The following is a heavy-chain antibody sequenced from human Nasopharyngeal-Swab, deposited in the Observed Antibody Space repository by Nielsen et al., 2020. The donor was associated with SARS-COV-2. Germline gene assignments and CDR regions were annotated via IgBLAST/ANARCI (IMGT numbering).Heavy chain of an antibody. J-gene: IGHJ6*03. CDR2: IRSKANSYAT. CDR3: TSSIAAAGSRYYYYYMDV. D-gene: IGHD6-13*01. Sequence: GGSLRLSCAASGFTFSGSAMHWVRQASGKGLEWVGRIRSKANSYATAYAASVKGRFTISRDDSKNTAYLQMNSLKTEDTAVYYCTSSIAAAGSRYYYYYMDVWGKGTTVTVS. V-gene: IGHV3-73*01. CDR1: GFTFSGSA.